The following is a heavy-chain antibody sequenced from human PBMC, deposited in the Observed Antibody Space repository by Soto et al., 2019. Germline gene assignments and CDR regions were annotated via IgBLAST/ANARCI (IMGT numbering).Heavy chain of an antibody. CDR1: GFTLSTHS. V-gene: IGHV3-48*02. Sequence: EVQLVESGGGLVQPGGSLRLSCEASGFTLSTHSMNWVRQAPGKGREWVSYISSSSSTIYYADSVKGRFTISRDNAKNSLYLQMNSLRDEDTAVYYCARDLWFGEANWFDPWGQGTLVTVSS. J-gene: IGHJ5*02. CDR2: ISSSSSTI. CDR3: ARDLWFGEANWFDP. D-gene: IGHD3-10*01.